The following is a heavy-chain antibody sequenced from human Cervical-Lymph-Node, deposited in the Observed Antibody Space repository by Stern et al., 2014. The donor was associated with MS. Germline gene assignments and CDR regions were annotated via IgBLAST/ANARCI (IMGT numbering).Heavy chain of an antibody. CDR3: ATQGASGFGVSPTGY. Sequence: VQLVESGSELKKPGASVKVSCKTSGYSFTTSALNWVRQAPGQGLEWMGWINTNTGDPLYAQAFAGRFVFSLDPSVRTAYLQINNLKAEDSAIYYCATQGASGFGVSPTGYWGQGTLVTVSS. CDR2: INTNTGDP. CDR1: GYSFTTSA. V-gene: IGHV7-4-1*02. J-gene: IGHJ4*02. D-gene: IGHD1-26*01.